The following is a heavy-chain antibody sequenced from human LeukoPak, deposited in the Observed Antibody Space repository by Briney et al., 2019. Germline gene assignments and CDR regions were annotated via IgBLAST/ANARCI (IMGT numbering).Heavy chain of an antibody. Sequence: GGSLRLSCAASGFTFSDYGMHWVRQAPGKGLEWVAFARHDGTIQKYADSVKGRFTISRDNSKNTLYLQMNSLRVEDTAVYYCAKGGAVSSKSITMVRGTRKYSYYMDVWGKGTTVTISS. J-gene: IGHJ6*03. V-gene: IGHV3-30*02. CDR2: ARHDGTIQ. CDR3: AKGGAVSSKSITMVRGTRKYSYYMDV. CDR1: GFTFSDYG. D-gene: IGHD3-10*01.